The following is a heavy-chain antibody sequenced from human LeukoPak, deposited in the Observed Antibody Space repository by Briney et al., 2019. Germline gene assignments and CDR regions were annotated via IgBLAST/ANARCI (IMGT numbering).Heavy chain of an antibody. CDR3: AMSTVGFDY. CDR1: GFTFSNYW. Sequence: GGSLRLSCAASGFTFSNYWMHWVRQSPGKGLEWVSRINNDGTSATYADSVKGRFTISRDNGKTTLFLQMNSLRVEDTAVYYCAMSTVGFDYWGQGTLVTASS. D-gene: IGHD1-26*01. J-gene: IGHJ4*02. V-gene: IGHV3-74*01. CDR2: INNDGTSA.